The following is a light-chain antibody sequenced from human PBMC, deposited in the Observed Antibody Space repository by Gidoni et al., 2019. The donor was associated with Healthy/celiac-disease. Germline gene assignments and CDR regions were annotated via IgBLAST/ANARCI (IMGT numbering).Light chain of an antibody. CDR1: QDTSNY. V-gene: IGKV1-33*01. CDR3: QQYDNLPIT. CDR2: DAS. J-gene: IGKJ5*01. Sequence: DIQMPQSPSSLSASVGDRVTITCQASQDTSNYLNWYQQKPGKAPKLLIYDASNLETGVPSRFSGSGSGTDFTFTISSLQPEDIATYYCQQYDNLPITFGQGTRLEIK.